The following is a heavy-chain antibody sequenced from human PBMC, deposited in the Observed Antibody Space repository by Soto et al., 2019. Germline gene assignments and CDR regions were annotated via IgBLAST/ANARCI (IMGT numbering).Heavy chain of an antibody. CDR1: GYTFPGPY. Sequence: ASVTVSSRASGYTFPGPYMDWVRQARSQGLEWMGWIKPNSGGTNYAQKFQGRVTMTSDTSISTAYMERSRLRSDNTAGYYCARDSRRGTSSYYYYGMDGCGQGTTITVSS. D-gene: IGHD3-10*01. J-gene: IGHJ6*02. CDR3: ARDSRRGTSSYYYYGMDG. V-gene: IGHV1-2*02. CDR2: IKPNSGGT.